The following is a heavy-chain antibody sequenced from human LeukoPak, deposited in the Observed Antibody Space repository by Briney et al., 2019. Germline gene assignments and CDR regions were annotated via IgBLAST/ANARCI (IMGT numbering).Heavy chain of an antibody. CDR2: IYPGDSDP. CDR3: ARHGLGSSWFGFDY. CDR1: GYTFTTYW. D-gene: IGHD6-13*01. J-gene: IGHJ4*02. Sequence: GESLKISCKGSGYTFTTYWIGWVRQTPGKGLEWVGIIYPGDSDPRYSPSFQGQVTISADKSISTAYLQWSSLKASDSAMYYCARHGLGSSWFGFDYWGQGTLVTVSS. V-gene: IGHV5-51*01.